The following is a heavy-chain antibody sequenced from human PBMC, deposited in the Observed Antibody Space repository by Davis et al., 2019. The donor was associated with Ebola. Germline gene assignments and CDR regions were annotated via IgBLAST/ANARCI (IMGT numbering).Heavy chain of an antibody. CDR2: IWYDGSNK. Sequence: PGGSLRLSCAASGFTFSSYGMHWVRQAPGKGLEWVAVIWYDGSNKYYADSVKGRFTVSRDNARNSLYLQMNSLRDEDTAAYYCARDYYGDYRVDYWGQGTLVTVSS. J-gene: IGHJ4*02. D-gene: IGHD4-17*01. CDR3: ARDYYGDYRVDY. CDR1: GFTFSSYG. V-gene: IGHV3-33*01.